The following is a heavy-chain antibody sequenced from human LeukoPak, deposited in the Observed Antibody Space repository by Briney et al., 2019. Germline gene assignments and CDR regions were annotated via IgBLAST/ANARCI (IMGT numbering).Heavy chain of an antibody. V-gene: IGHV3-11*01. Sequence: GGSLRLSRAASVFIFRDYYLSGIRQAPGRGLAWVSYMSSSSNTRHYADSVKGRFTISRDNAKNSLYLQMNSLRAEDTAVYYCARSGWNMNYYYYMDVWGKGTTVTVSS. CDR1: VFIFRDYY. D-gene: IGHD1/OR15-1a*01. CDR3: ARSGWNMNYYYYMDV. J-gene: IGHJ6*03. CDR2: MSSSSNTR.